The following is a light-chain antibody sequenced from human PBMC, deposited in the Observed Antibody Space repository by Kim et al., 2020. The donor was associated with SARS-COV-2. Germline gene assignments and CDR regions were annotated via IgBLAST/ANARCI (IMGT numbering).Light chain of an antibody. J-gene: IGLJ2*01. V-gene: IGLV3-19*01. CDR1: SLRIYY. CDR3: KSRDSSGNVV. CDR2: GKN. Sequence: SSELTQDPAVSVSLGQTVRITFQGDSLRIYYASWYQQKPGQAPVLVIYGKNNRPSGIPDRFSGSSSGNTASLTITGAQADDESDYYCKSRDSSGNVVFGGGTQLTVL.